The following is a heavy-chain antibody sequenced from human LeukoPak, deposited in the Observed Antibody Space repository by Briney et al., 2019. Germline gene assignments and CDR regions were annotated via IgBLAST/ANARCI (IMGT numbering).Heavy chain of an antibody. CDR3: ARDGSGSYTLNY. D-gene: IGHD1-26*01. CDR2: ISAYNGNT. J-gene: IGHJ4*02. Sequence: VASVKVSCKASGYTFTSYGISWVRQAPGQGLEWMGWISAYNGNTNYAQKLQGRVTMTRDTSTSTVYMELSSLRSEDTAVYYCARDGSGSYTLNYWGQGTLVTVSS. V-gene: IGHV1-18*01. CDR1: GYTFTSYG.